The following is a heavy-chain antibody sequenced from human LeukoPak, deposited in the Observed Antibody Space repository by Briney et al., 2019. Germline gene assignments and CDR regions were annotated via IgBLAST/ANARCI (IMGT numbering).Heavy chain of an antibody. J-gene: IGHJ4*02. D-gene: IGHD5-18*01. CDR3: ASSTRGVHEYSYGGYFDY. CDR1: GGTFSSYA. CDR2: IIPIFGTA. Sequence: SVKVSCKASGGTFSSYAISWVRQAPGQGLEWIGGIIPIFGTANYAQKFQGRVTITADESTSTAYMELSSLRSEDTAVYYCASSTRGVHEYSYGGYFDYWGQGTLVTVSS. V-gene: IGHV1-69*13.